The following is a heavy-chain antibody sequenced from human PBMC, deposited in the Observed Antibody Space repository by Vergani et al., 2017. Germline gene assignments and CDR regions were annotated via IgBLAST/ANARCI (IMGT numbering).Heavy chain of an antibody. J-gene: IGHJ6*03. V-gene: IGHV4-34*01. CDR3: ARVNTETNGHLYYYYYMDV. D-gene: IGHD4-11*01. Sequence: QVQLQQWGGGLLKPSETLSLTCVVNGGSFTSYHWTWIRQSPGEGLGWVGDIDHTGRPDCNPSLKSRLTMSVAKSRNQFSLTLNSVTATDTAIYFCARVNTETNGHLYYYYYMDVWGQGTAVTVS. CDR2: IDHTGRP. CDR1: GGSFTSYH.